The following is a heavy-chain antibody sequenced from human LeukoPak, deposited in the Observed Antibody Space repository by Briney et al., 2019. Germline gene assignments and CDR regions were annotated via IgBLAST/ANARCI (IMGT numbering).Heavy chain of an antibody. V-gene: IGHV3-7*01. CDR1: GFTFSNYW. J-gene: IGHJ4*02. CDR2: ISPDGSAA. Sequence: GGSLRLSCEASGFTFSNYWMSWVRQAPGKGLEWAANISPDGSAAFYVDSVKGRVAISRDNAKNSLYLQMFSLRAEDTAVYYCARSVDYWGQGTLVTVSS. CDR3: ARSVDY.